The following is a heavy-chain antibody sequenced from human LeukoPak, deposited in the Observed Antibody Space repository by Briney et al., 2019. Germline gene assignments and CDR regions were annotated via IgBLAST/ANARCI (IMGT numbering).Heavy chain of an antibody. J-gene: IGHJ4*02. CDR2: IKEDGSVL. CDR1: GFGFSNYL. D-gene: IGHD3-10*01. V-gene: IGHV3-7*01. CDR3: ATGRWFGEFAGSAFEE. Sequence: GGSRRLSCLGSGFGFSNYLLTCLRQAPGEGLKWVANIKEDGSVLYYADSVKGRFTISRDNAKNSAYLQMNSLGVEDTALYYCATGRWFGEFAGSAFEEWGQGTLVTVSS.